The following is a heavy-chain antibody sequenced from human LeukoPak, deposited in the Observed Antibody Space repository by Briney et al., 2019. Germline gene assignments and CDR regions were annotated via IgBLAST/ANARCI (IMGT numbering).Heavy chain of an antibody. Sequence: PSETLSLTCTVCGGSISSYYWSWIRQRAGKGLEWIGHMYTSGTTNYNPSLKSRITMSLDTSKNQFSLRLSSVTAADTAVYYCARAVGSMFGVDWYFDLWGRGTLVTVSS. CDR2: MYTSGTT. CDR3: ARAVGSMFGVDWYFDL. J-gene: IGHJ2*01. CDR1: GGSISSYY. D-gene: IGHD3-3*01. V-gene: IGHV4-4*07.